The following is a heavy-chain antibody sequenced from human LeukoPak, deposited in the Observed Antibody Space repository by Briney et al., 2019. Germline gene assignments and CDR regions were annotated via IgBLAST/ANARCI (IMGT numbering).Heavy chain of an antibody. CDR2: IYYSGST. V-gene: IGHV4-30-4*08. CDR1: GVSISNGDYY. Sequence: SQTLSLTCTVSGVSISNGDYYWSWIRQPPGKGLEWIAYIYYSGSTYYNPSLKSRLTISVDTSKNQFSLKLSSVTAADTAICYCARVNMVATSGPFDYGARGTRVTVPS. J-gene: IGHJ4*02. D-gene: IGHD5-12*01. CDR3: ARVNMVATSGPFDY.